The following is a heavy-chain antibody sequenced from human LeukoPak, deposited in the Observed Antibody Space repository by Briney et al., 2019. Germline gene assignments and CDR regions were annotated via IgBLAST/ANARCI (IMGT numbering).Heavy chain of an antibody. D-gene: IGHD2-15*01. J-gene: IGHJ5*02. Sequence: SETLSLTCAVSGGSIGSGGYSWSWIRQPPGKGLEWIGYIYHSGSTYYNPSLKSRVTISVDRSKNQFSLKLSSVTAADTAVYYCARETSRIWFDPWGQGTLVTVS. CDR3: ARETSRIWFDP. CDR2: IYHSGST. CDR1: GGSIGSGGYS. V-gene: IGHV4-30-2*01.